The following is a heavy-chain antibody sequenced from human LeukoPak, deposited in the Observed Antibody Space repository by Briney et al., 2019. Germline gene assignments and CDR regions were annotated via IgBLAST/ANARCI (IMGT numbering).Heavy chain of an antibody. J-gene: IGHJ4*02. D-gene: IGHD3-22*01. V-gene: IGHV1-2*02. Sequence: GSVKVSCKASGYTFTCYYMHGVRQAPGQGLEGMGWINPNSGGTNYAQKFQGRVTMTRDTSISTAYMELSRLRSDDTAVYYCARGYYYDSSGSSLGYWGQGTLVTVSS. CDR3: ARGYYYDSSGSSLGY. CDR1: GYTFTCYY. CDR2: INPNSGGT.